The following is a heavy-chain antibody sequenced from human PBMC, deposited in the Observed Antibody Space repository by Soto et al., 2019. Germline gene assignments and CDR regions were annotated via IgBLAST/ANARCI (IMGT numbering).Heavy chain of an antibody. CDR3: AIEGRGYRYGYVDY. J-gene: IGHJ4*02. CDR1: GGMFSNYA. D-gene: IGHD5-18*01. V-gene: IGHV1-69*01. Sequence: QVQLVQSGAEVKKPGSSVRVSCKASGGMFSNYAISWVRQAPGQGLEWMGGIIPMFGTTNYAQKFQGRVTITADESTSTAVMELSSLRSEDTAVYYCAIEGRGYRYGYVDYWGQGTLVAVAS. CDR2: IIPMFGTT.